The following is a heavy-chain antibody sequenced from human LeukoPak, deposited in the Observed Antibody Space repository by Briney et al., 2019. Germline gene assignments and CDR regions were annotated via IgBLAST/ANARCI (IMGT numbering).Heavy chain of an antibody. J-gene: IGHJ6*02. Sequence: TGGSLRLSCAASGFTFSNYWMHWVRQAPGKGLVWVSRINTDGSTTNYADSVKGRFTISRDNAKNTLYLQMNSLRADDTAVYYCARGSYYYDSSGWYGMDVWGQGTTVTVSS. CDR2: INTDGSTT. V-gene: IGHV3-74*01. D-gene: IGHD3-22*01. CDR3: ARGSYYYDSSGWYGMDV. CDR1: GFTFSNYW.